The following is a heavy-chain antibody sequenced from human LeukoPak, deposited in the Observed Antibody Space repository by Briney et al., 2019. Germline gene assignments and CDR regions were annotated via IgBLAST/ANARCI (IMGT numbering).Heavy chain of an antibody. J-gene: IGHJ4*02. CDR3: ARGYCSSTSCYTVFDY. D-gene: IGHD2-2*02. V-gene: IGHV1-2*02. Sequence: ASVKVSCKASGYTFTGYYMHWVRQAPGQGLEWMGWINPNSGGTNYAQKFQGRVTMTRDTSISTAYMELSRLRSDDTAVYYCARGYCSSTSCYTVFDYRGQGTLVTVSS. CDR1: GYTFTGYY. CDR2: INPNSGGT.